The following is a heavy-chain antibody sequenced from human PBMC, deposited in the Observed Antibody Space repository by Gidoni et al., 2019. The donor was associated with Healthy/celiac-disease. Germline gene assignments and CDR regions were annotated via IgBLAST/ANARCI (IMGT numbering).Heavy chain of an antibody. V-gene: IGHV3-33*01. Sequence: QVQLVESGGGVVQPGRSLRLSCAASGFTFSSYGMHWVRQAPGKGLEWVAVIWYDGSNKYYADSVKGRFTISRDNSKNTLYLQMNSLRAEDTAVYYCARLYSSGWYQGMDVWGQGTTVTVSS. CDR3: ARLYSSGWYQGMDV. CDR1: GFTFSSYG. CDR2: IWYDGSNK. J-gene: IGHJ6*02. D-gene: IGHD6-19*01.